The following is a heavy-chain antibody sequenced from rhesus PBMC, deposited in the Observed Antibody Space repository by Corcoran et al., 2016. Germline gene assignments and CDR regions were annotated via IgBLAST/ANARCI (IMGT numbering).Heavy chain of an antibody. Sequence: QVQLQESGPGLVKPSETLSLTCAVSGGSISDDYYWSWIRQPPGKGLELIGYIYGSSTSTNYHPSLKRLVTISKDTSKDQFSWKLSSVTAADTAVYYCARDNWGDYEVFDYWGQGVLVTVSS. CDR1: GGSISDDYY. CDR3: ARDNWGDYEVFDY. V-gene: IGHV4S18*01. J-gene: IGHJ4*01. CDR2: IYGSSTST. D-gene: IGHD3-34*01.